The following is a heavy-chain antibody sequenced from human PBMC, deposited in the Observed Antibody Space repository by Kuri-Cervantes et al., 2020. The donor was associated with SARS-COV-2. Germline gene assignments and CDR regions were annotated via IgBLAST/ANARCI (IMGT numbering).Heavy chain of an antibody. CDR3: ARAFRYYDFWSGSDAFDV. J-gene: IGHJ3*01. V-gene: IGHV4-39*01. D-gene: IGHD3-3*01. CDR2: IFYTGST. CDR1: SASTTSSSYY. Sequence: CPVFSASTTSSSYYWDWNRQTPGKGLEWPGLIFYTGSTHYNSTLKSRVTISVDTTKTQFSLKLTSVTAADTAVYYCARAFRYYDFWSGSDAFDVWGQGTMVTVSS.